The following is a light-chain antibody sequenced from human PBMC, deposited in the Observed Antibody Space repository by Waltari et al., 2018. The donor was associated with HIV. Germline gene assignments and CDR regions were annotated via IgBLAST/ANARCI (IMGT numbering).Light chain of an antibody. Sequence: EIVLTQSPGTLSSSPGERATLSCVTSEAIKRTYLSWYQQKDGQAPRLLIYGATNRAPGIPDRFSGSGAGTEFNLTINGLENEDFVVYYCHQYGSSFWTFGQGTKVEVK. CDR2: GAT. CDR3: HQYGSSFWT. V-gene: IGKV3-20*01. CDR1: EAIKRTY. J-gene: IGKJ1*01.